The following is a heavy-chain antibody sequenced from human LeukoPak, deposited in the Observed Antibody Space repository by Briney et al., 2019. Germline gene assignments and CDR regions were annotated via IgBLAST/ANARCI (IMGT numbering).Heavy chain of an antibody. CDR1: GFSFSSYA. Sequence: GGSLRLSCAASGFSFSSYAMSWVRQAPGKGLEWVSAISKSGDSTFYADSVKGRFTISRDNAKNTLYLQMNSLRAEDTAVYYCARESAGRGAFDIWGQGTMVTVSS. V-gene: IGHV3-23*01. J-gene: IGHJ3*02. D-gene: IGHD6-25*01. CDR2: ISKSGDST. CDR3: ARESAGRGAFDI.